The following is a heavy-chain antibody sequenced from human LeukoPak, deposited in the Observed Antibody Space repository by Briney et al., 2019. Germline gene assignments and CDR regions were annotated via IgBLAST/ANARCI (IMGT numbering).Heavy chain of an antibody. CDR1: GGPFRSFF. CDR3: ARDGYYYDSSGYSRLFDY. D-gene: IGHD3-22*01. Sequence: SETLSLTCAVYGGPFRSFFWSWIRQAPGKGLEWIGEISHSGSPNYNPSLKSPLPISVATSKTPFSLKLSSVTAADRAVDYCARDGYYYDSSGYSRLFDYWGQGTLVTVSS. V-gene: IGHV4-34*01. J-gene: IGHJ4*02. CDR2: ISHSGSP.